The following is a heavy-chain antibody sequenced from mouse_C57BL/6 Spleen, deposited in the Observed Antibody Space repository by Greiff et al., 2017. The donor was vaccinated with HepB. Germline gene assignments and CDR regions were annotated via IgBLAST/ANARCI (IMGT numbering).Heavy chain of an antibody. CDR3: ARSTMVTTIPFAY. V-gene: IGHV5-4*01. CDR2: ISDGGSYT. CDR1: GFTFSSYA. Sequence: VQLQQSGGGLVKPGGSLKLSCAASGFTFSSYAMSWVRQTPEKRLEWVATISDGGSYTYYPDNVKGRFTISRDNAKNNLYLQMSHLKSEDTAMYYCARSTMVTTIPFAYWGQGTLVTVSA. J-gene: IGHJ3*01. D-gene: IGHD2-2*01.